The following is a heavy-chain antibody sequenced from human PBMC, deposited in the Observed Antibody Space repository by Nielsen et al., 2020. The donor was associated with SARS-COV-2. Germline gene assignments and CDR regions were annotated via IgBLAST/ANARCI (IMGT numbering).Heavy chain of an antibody. J-gene: IGHJ4*02. Sequence: GESLKISCAASGFTFSSYSMNWVRQAPGKGLEWVSYNSSSSSTIYYADSVKGRFTISRDNAKNSLYLQMNSLRDEDTAVYYCAREGRGGDTAMVTCFDYWGQGTLVTVSS. D-gene: IGHD5-18*01. CDR1: GFTFSSYS. CDR2: NSSSSSTI. V-gene: IGHV3-48*02. CDR3: AREGRGGDTAMVTCFDY.